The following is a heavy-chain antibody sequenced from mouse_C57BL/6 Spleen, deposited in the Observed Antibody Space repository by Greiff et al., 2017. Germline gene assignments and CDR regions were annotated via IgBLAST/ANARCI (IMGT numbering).Heavy chain of an antibody. J-gene: IGHJ4*01. CDR3: ASIYYDYDERDYYAMDY. Sequence: VQLVESGPGLVQPSQSLSITCTVSGFSLTSYGVHWVRQSPGKGLEWLGVIWSGGSTDYNAAFISRLSISKDNSKSQVFFKMNSLQADDTAIYYCASIYYDYDERDYYAMDYWGQGTSVTVSS. V-gene: IGHV2-2*01. D-gene: IGHD2-4*01. CDR1: GFSLTSYG. CDR2: IWSGGST.